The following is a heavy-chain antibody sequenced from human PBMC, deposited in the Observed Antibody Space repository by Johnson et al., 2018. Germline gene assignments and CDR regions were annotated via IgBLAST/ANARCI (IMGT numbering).Heavy chain of an antibody. J-gene: IGHJ6*02. CDR2: ISSSSSYI. D-gene: IGHD3-10*01. CDR3: ARSPRIPSTMVRGVTNNYGMDV. V-gene: IGHV3-21*01. Sequence: EVQLVESGGGVVQPGRSXRLSCAASGFTFSSYSMNWVRQAPGKGLEWVSSISSSSSYIYYADSVKGRFTIPRDNAKNSLNLQMNSLRAGDTAVYYCARSPRIPSTMVRGVTNNYGMDVWGHGTTVTVSS. CDR1: GFTFSSYS.